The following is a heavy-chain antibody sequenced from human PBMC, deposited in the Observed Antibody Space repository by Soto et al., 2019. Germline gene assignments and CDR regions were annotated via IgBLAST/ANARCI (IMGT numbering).Heavy chain of an antibody. CDR1: GGTFSSYT. CDR2: IIPILGIA. J-gene: IGHJ5*02. V-gene: IGHV1-69*04. Sequence: SVKVSCKASGGTFSSYTISWVRQAPGQGLEWMGRIIPILGIANYAQKFQGRVTITADKSTSTAYMELSSMRSEDTAVYYCARDIYRMNYYGSGSYYTKTPWFDTWGQGTPLTVSS. CDR3: ARDIYRMNYYGSGSYYTKTPWFDT. D-gene: IGHD3-10*01.